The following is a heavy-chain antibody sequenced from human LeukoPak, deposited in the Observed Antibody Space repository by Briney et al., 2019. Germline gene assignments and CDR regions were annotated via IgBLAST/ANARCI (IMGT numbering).Heavy chain of an antibody. J-gene: IGHJ4*02. V-gene: IGHV4-4*02. CDR1: GGSLSSSNW. CDR3: ATGGYSSSWYFDY. CDR2: IYHSGST. Sequence: SETLSLTCAVSGGSLSSSNWWSWVRQPPGKGLEWIGEIYHSGSTNYNPSLKSRVTISVDKSKNQFSLKLSSVTAADPAVYSCATGGYSSSWYFDYWGQGTLVTVSS. D-gene: IGHD6-13*01.